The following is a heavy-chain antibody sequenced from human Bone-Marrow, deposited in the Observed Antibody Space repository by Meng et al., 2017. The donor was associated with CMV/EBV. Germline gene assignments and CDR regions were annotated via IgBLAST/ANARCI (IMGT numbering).Heavy chain of an antibody. J-gene: IGHJ6*02. CDR1: GFTFSSYD. Sequence: SLKISCAACGFTFSSYDMHWVRQATGKGLEWVSGISWNSGSIGYADSVKGRFTISRDNAKNSLYLQMNTLRAEDTALYYCVRDQFETGSYGMGVWGRGTTVTVSS. CDR3: VRDQFETGSYGMGV. V-gene: IGHV3-9*01. D-gene: IGHD1-14*01. CDR2: ISWNSGSI.